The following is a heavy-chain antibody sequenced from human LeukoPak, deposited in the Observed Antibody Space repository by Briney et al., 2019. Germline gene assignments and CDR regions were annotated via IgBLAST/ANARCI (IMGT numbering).Heavy chain of an antibody. V-gene: IGHV3-23*01. J-gene: IGHJ3*02. CDR3: AKACGYYDFWSGLVDI. CDR2: ISGSGGST. D-gene: IGHD3-3*01. Sequence: PGGSLRLSCAASGFTFSSYAMSWVRQAPGKGLEWVSAISGSGGSTYYADSVKGRFTISRDNSKNTLYLQMNSLRAEDTAVYYCAKACGYYDFWSGLVDIWGQGTMVTVSS. CDR1: GFTFSSYA.